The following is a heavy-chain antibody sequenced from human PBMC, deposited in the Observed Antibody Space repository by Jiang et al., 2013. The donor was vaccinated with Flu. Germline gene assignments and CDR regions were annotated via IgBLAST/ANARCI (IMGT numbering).Heavy chain of an antibody. Sequence: LVQPGGSLRLSCAASGFTFSSYAMSWVRQAPGKGLEWVSAISGSGGSTYYADSVKGRFTISRDNSKNTLYLQMNSLRAEDTAVYYCAKGDYDFWSGYYDGRGVNFDYWGQGTLVTVSS. D-gene: IGHD3-3*01. V-gene: IGHV3-23*01. CDR3: AKGDYDFWSGYYDGRGVNFDY. J-gene: IGHJ4*02. CDR1: GFTFSSYA. CDR2: ISGSGGST.